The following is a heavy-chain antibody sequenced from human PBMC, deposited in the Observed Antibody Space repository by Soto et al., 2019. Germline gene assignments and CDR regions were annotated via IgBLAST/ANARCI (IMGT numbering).Heavy chain of an antibody. CDR2: IGIGSSTK. V-gene: IGHV3-48*01. Sequence: PRLSCAASGFTFRNYGMNWVRQAPGKGLEWVSYIGIGSSTKYYADSVKGRFTISRDNAKNSLYLQMNSLRAEDTAVYYCARDQLYYNDISGRPLNAFDVWGQGTMVTVSS. J-gene: IGHJ3*01. CDR1: GFTFRNYG. CDR3: ARDQLYYNDISGRPLNAFDV. D-gene: IGHD3-22*01.